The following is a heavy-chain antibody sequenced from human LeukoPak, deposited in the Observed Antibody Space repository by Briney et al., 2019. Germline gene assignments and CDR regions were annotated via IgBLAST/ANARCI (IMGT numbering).Heavy chain of an antibody. V-gene: IGHV4-4*07. CDR2: IYTSGTT. CDR1: GGSISSYY. J-gene: IGHJ6*03. CDR3: AREEVFFEEVAADYYYYYYMDV. Sequence: SETLSLTCTVSGGSISSYYWSWIRQPAGKGLEWIGRIYTSGTTNYNPSPKSRVTMSVDTSKNQFSLKMRSVTAADTAVYYCAREEVFFEEVAADYYYYYYMDVWGKGTTVTVSS. D-gene: IGHD2-15*01.